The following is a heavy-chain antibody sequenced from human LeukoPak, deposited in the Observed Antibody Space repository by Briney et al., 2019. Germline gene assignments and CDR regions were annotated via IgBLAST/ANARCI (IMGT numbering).Heavy chain of an antibody. CDR3: ARGDDFSGDY. D-gene: IGHD2-21*02. CDR1: GFTFSTYW. Sequence: GGSLRLSCTASGFTFSTYWMSWVRQTPGKGLEWVANIHPDGNEKYYVGSVKGRSTISRDNAKNSLYLQMNSLRVEDTAVYYCARGDDFSGDYWGQGTLVTVSS. J-gene: IGHJ4*02. V-gene: IGHV3-7*04. CDR2: IHPDGNEK.